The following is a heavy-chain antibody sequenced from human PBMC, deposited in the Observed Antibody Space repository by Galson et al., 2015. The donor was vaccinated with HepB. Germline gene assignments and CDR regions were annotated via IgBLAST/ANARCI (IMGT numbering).Heavy chain of an antibody. CDR1: GFTFSNYA. CDR2: ISFSGGPT. V-gene: IGHV3-23*01. D-gene: IGHD3-10*01. CDR3: AKEARGAASDY. Sequence: SLRLSCAASGFTFSNYAMSWVRQAPGKGLEWVSAISFSGGPTYYADSVKGRFTISRDNSKNTLYLQMDSLRAEDTALYYCAKEARGAASDYWGQGTLVTVSS. J-gene: IGHJ4*02.